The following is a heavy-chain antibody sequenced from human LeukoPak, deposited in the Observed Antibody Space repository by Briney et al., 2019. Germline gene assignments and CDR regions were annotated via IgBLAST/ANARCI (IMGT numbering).Heavy chain of an antibody. Sequence: GGSLRLSCAASGFTFSSYSMNWVRQAPGKGLEWVSSISSSSSYTYYADSVKGRFTISRDNAKNSLYLQMNSLRAEDTAVYYCARDGDGYKYFDYWGQGTLVTVSS. CDR3: ARDGDGYKYFDY. V-gene: IGHV3-21*01. CDR2: ISSSSSYT. J-gene: IGHJ4*02. CDR1: GFTFSSYS. D-gene: IGHD5-24*01.